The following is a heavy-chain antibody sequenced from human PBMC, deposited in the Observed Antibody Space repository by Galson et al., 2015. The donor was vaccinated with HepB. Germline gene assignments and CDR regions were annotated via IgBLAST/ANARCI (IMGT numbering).Heavy chain of an antibody. CDR2: IYHSGST. J-gene: IGHJ4*02. V-gene: IGHV4-4*02. Sequence: LSLTCAVSGGSISINYWWTWVRQPPGKGLEWIGEIYHSGSTNYNPSFKSRLTVSVDKSKNQFSLKLSSVTAADTAVYYCARGNYYVSGTYYKSANFDYWGQGSLVTVSS. D-gene: IGHD3-10*01. CDR3: ARGNYYVSGTYYKSANFDY. CDR1: GGSISINYW.